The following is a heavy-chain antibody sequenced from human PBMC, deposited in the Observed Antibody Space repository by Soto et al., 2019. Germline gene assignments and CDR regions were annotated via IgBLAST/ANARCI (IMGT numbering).Heavy chain of an antibody. V-gene: IGHV1-46*01. D-gene: IGHD4-17*01. CDR1: GYTFTTYY. CDR2: INPSGGST. Sequence: ASVKVSCKASGYTFTTYYLHWVRQAPGQGLEWMGIINPSGGSTNYAQRFQGRVTMTSDTSTSTVYMELSSLRADDTAVYYCARVVVPTTATTSNWFDPWGQGTLVTVSS. J-gene: IGHJ5*02. CDR3: ARVVVPTTATTSNWFDP.